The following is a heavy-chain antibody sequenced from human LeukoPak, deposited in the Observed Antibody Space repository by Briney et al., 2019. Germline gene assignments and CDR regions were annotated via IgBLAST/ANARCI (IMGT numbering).Heavy chain of an antibody. V-gene: IGHV3-7*04. Sequence: GGSLRLSCAASGFTFSTYGMYWLRQAPGKGLEWVANIKQDGSEKYYVDSVKGRSTISRDNAKNSLYLQMNSLRAEDTAVYYCARCSGYDFFYPDWGQGTMVTVSS. CDR1: GFTFSTYG. CDR2: IKQDGSEK. CDR3: ARCSGYDFFYPD. J-gene: IGHJ3*01. D-gene: IGHD5-12*01.